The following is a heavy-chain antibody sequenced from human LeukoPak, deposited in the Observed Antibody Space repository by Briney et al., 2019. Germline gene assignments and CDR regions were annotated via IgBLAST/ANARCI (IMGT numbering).Heavy chain of an antibody. J-gene: IGHJ4*02. CDR3: AGRHCSGGGCYFAGADPFDY. D-gene: IGHD2-15*01. Sequence: GGSLRLSCAASGFTFSSYAMHWVRQAPGKGLEWVAVISYDGSNKYYADSVKGRFTISRDNSKNTLYLQMNSLRAEDTAVYFCAGRHCSGGGCYFAGADPFDYWGQGTLVTVSS. CDR2: ISYDGSNK. V-gene: IGHV3-30-3*01. CDR1: GFTFSSYA.